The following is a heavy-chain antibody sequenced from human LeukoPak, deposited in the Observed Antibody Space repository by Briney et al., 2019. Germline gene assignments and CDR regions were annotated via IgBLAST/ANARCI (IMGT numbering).Heavy chain of an antibody. V-gene: IGHV3-9*01. CDR1: GFTFDDYA. J-gene: IGHJ4*02. D-gene: IGHD3-22*01. CDR2: ISWNSGSI. Sequence: GGSLRLSCAASGFTFDDYAMHWVRQAPGKGLEWVSGISWNSGSIGYADSVKGRFTISRDNAKNSLYLQMNSLRAEDTALYYCAKDISDYYDSSGYYFDYWGQGTLVTVSS. CDR3: AKDISDYYDSSGYYFDY.